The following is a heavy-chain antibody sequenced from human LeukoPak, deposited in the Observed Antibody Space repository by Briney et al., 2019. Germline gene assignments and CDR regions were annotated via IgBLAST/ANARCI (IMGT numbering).Heavy chain of an antibody. CDR3: ASADYGDYVFDY. V-gene: IGHV4-59*01. CDR2: IYYSGST. J-gene: IGHJ4*02. CDR1: GGSISSYY. D-gene: IGHD4-17*01. Sequence: SETLSLTCTVSGGSISSYYWSWVRQPPGKGLEWIGYIYYSGSTNYNPSLKSRVTISVDTSKNQFSLKLSSVTAADTAVYYCASADYGDYVFDYWGQGTLVTVSS.